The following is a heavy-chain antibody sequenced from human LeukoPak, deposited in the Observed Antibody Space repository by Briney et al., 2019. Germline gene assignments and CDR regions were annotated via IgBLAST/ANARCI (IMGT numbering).Heavy chain of an antibody. CDR1: GYTFTSYY. CDR3: ARDEATMIVVGSSFDY. J-gene: IGHJ4*02. CDR2: INPSGGST. Sequence: GASVKVSCKASGYTFTSYYMHWVRQAPGQGLGWMGIINPSGGSTSYAQKFQGRVTTTRDTSTSTVYMELSSLRSEDTAVYYCARDEATMIVVGSSFDYWGQGTLVTVSS. D-gene: IGHD3-22*01. V-gene: IGHV1-46*01.